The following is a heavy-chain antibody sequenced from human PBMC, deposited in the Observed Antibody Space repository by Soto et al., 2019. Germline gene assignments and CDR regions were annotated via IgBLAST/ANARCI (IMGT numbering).Heavy chain of an antibody. D-gene: IGHD3-3*01. CDR1: GFTFSNYW. J-gene: IGHJ4*02. V-gene: IGHV3-74*01. CDR2: INSDGSSK. Sequence: EVQLVESGGGLVQPGGSLRLSCAASGFTFSNYWMHWVRQAPGKGLVWVSRINSDGSSKSYAESVKGRFTISRDNAKNTLYLQMNRLRAEDTAVYYCARLLDLAIFGVVDDYWGQGTLVTVSS. CDR3: ARLLDLAIFGVVDDY.